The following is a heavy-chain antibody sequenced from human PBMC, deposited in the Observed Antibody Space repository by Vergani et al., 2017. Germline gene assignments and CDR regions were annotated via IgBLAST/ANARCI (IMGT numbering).Heavy chain of an antibody. CDR3: TRVRQMDWYFDL. V-gene: IGHV3-66*01. Sequence: EVQLVESGGGLVQPGGSLRLSCAASGFTVSSNYMSWVRQAPGKGLEWVSVIYSCVSTYYADSVTGRFTISRNNSKNTLYLQMNRLRAEDTAVYYCTRVRQMDWYFDLWGRGTLVTVSS. D-gene: IGHD1-1*01. CDR1: GFTVSSNY. CDR2: IYSCVST. J-gene: IGHJ2*01.